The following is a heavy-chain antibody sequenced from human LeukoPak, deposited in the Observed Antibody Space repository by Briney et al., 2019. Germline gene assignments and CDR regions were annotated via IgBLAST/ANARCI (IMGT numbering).Heavy chain of an antibody. CDR2: IYTSGST. D-gene: IGHD3-22*01. V-gene: IGHV4-4*07. CDR1: GGSISSYY. Sequence: RPSETLSLTCTVSGGSISSYYWSWIRQPAGKGLEWIGRIYTSGSTNYNPSLKSRVTMSVDTSKNQFSLKLSSVTAADTAVYYCARGGRVIVVADSYFDYWGQGTLVTVSS. CDR3: ARGGRVIVVADSYFDY. J-gene: IGHJ4*02.